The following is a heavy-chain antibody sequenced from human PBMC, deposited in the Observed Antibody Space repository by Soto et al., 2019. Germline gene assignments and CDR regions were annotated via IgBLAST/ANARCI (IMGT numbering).Heavy chain of an antibody. J-gene: IGHJ4*02. D-gene: IGHD5-12*01. Sequence: QVQLVESGGGVVKPGRSLRLSCAASGFTFSSYAMHWVRQAPGKGLEWVAVISYDGSNKYYADSVKGRFTISRDNSKNTLYLQMNSLRAEDTAVYYCARESDIVATNPTFDYWGQGTLVTVSS. V-gene: IGHV3-30-3*01. CDR1: GFTFSSYA. CDR3: ARESDIVATNPTFDY. CDR2: ISYDGSNK.